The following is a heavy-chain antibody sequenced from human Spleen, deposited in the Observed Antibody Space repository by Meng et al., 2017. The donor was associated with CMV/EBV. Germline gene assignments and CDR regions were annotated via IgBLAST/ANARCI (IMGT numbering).Heavy chain of an antibody. Sequence: GKTSGYTCTSYGISWVRQAPGQGLEWMGWINGYNGNTNYAQKVQGRVTMTTDTSTSTAYLELRSLRSDDTAAYYCARDSYLSGMDVWGQGTTVTVSS. CDR1: GYTCTSYG. D-gene: IGHD2-2*01. CDR3: ARDSYLSGMDV. J-gene: IGHJ6*02. V-gene: IGHV1-18*01. CDR2: INGYNGNT.